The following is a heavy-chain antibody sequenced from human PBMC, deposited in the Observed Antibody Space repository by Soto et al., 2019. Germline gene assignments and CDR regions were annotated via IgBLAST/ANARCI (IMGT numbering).Heavy chain of an antibody. CDR1: GGSISSGGYY. J-gene: IGHJ6*03. CDR2: IYYSGST. V-gene: IGHV4-31*03. D-gene: IGHD2-15*01. CDR3: ARSEDINYYYYMDV. Sequence: QVQLQESGPGLVKPSQTLSLTCTVSGGSISSGGYYWSWIRQHPGKGLEWIGYIYYSGSTYYHTSLKSRITISIDTSKNQFSLKLSSVTAADTAVYFCARSEDINYYYYMDVWGKGTTVTVSS.